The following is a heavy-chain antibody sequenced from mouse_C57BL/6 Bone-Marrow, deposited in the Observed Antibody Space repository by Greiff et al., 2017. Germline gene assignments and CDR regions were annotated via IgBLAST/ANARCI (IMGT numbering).Heavy chain of an antibody. CDR1: GFTFSDYY. Sequence: EVQVVESEGGLVQPGSSMKLSCTASGFTFSDYYMAWVRQVPEKGLEWVANINSDGSSTYYLDSLKSRFIISRDNAKNILYLQMSSLKSEDTATYYCAREGDYDDGYYFDYWGQGTTLTVSS. CDR2: INSDGSST. D-gene: IGHD2-4*01. J-gene: IGHJ2*01. CDR3: AREGDYDDGYYFDY. V-gene: IGHV5-16*01.